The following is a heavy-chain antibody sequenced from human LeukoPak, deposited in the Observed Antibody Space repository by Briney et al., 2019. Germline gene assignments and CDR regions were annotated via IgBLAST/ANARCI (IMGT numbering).Heavy chain of an antibody. CDR3: ARDPRDTAMGEYGMDV. CDR1: GYSFTSYY. J-gene: IGHJ6*02. CDR2: INPSGGST. Sequence: ASVKVSCKASGYSFTSYYMHWVRQAPGQGLEWMGIINPSGGSTSYAQKFQGRVTMTRDTSTSTVYMELSSLRSEDTAVYYCARDPRDTAMGEYGMDVWGQGTTVTVSS. V-gene: IGHV1-46*01. D-gene: IGHD5-18*01.